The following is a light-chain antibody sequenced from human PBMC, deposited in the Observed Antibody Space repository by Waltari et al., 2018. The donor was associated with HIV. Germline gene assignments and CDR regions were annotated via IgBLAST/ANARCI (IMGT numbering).Light chain of an antibody. Sequence: QSVVTQPPSASGTPGQRVTISCSGSGSNIGTYSVNWYQHVPGAAPKLLIYDNNTRPSGIPDRFSGSKSGTSATLGITGLQTGDEDDYYCGTWDHRLSAGVFGGGTKLTVL. CDR2: DNN. J-gene: IGLJ3*02. CDR1: GSNIGTYS. CDR3: GTWDHRLSAGV. V-gene: IGLV1-51*01.